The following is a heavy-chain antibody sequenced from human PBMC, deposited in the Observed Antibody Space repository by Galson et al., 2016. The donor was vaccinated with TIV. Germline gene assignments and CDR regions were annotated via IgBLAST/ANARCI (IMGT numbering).Heavy chain of an antibody. CDR1: GGTFSTYV. D-gene: IGHD5-18*01. J-gene: IGHJ6*02. CDR3: ASDRNTALDTYHQYYGMDV. V-gene: IGHV1-69*05. Sequence: SCKASGGTFSTYVFNWVRLAPGQGLEWMGGIIPLFGTINYAQKFQGRVTITTDESSTTVYMELNSLRSGDTAVYYCASDRNTALDTYHQYYGMDVWGQGTTVTVSS. CDR2: IIPLFGTI.